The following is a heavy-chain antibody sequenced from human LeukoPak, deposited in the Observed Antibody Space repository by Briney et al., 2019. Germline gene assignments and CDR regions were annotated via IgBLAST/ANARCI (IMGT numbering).Heavy chain of an antibody. V-gene: IGHV1-2*02. CDR3: ARDSGYCSSTSCYPLNFDP. J-gene: IGHJ5*02. Sequence: ASVKVSCKASGYTFTGYYMHWVRQAPGQGLEWMGWINPNSGGTNYAQKFQGRVTMTRDTSISTAYMELSRLRSDDTAVYYCARDSGYCSSTSCYPLNFDPWGQGTLVTVSS. CDR1: GYTFTGYY. CDR2: INPNSGGT. D-gene: IGHD2-2*03.